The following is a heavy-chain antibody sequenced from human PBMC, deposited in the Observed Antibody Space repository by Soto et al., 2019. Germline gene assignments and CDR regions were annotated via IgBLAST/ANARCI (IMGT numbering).Heavy chain of an antibody. V-gene: IGHV3-23*01. CDR1: GFTFSSYA. D-gene: IGHD3-22*01. CDR2: ISSSGVST. Sequence: EVQLLESGGDLTQPGGSLRLSCAASGFTFSSYAMSWVRQAPGKGLGWVSAISSSGVSTFYADSVKGRFTISRDNSRNTLYLQMNSLRAEDTAIYYCAKYQPMTQPRPYFDYWGQGTLVIVSS. CDR3: AKYQPMTQPRPYFDY. J-gene: IGHJ4*02.